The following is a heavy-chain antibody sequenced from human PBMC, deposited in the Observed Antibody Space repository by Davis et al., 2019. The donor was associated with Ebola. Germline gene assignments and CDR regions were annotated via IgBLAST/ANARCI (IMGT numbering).Heavy chain of an antibody. CDR3: ARLRVRRATNMVRGITRDVYYNYGMDV. D-gene: IGHD3-10*01. Sequence: SETLSHTCAVYGGSFSGYYWSWIRQPPGKGLEWIGEINHSGSTNYNPSLKSRVTISVDTSKNQFSLKLSSVTVADTAVYYCARLRVRRATNMVRGITRDVYYNYGMDVWGQGTTVTVSS. CDR1: GGSFSGYY. J-gene: IGHJ6*02. CDR2: INHSGST. V-gene: IGHV4-34*01.